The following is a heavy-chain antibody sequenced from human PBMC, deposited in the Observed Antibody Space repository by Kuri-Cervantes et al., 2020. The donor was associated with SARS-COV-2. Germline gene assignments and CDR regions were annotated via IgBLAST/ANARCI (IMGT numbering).Heavy chain of an antibody. CDR1: GFTFSSYE. CDR2: ISSSGSTI. D-gene: IGHD1-26*01. V-gene: IGHV3-48*03. J-gene: IGHJ3*02. CDR3: ASSIASGAFDI. Sequence: LSLTCAASGFTFSSYEMNWVRQAPGKGLEWVSYISSSGSTIYYADSVKGRFTISRDNAKNSLYLQMNSLRAEDTAVYYCASSIASGAFDIWGQGTMVTVSS.